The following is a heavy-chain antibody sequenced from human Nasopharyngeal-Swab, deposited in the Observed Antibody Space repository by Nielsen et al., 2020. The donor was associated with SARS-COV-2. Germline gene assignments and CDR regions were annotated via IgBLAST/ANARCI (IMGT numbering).Heavy chain of an antibody. V-gene: IGHV1-8*01. CDR2: MNPNSGNT. D-gene: IGHD3-9*01. Sequence: ASVKVSCKASGYTFTSYDINCVRQATGQGLEWMGWMNPNSGNTGYAQKFQGRVTMTRNTSISTAYMELSSLRSEDTAVYYCARGWGYYDILTGYSPDVWGQGTTVTVSS. J-gene: IGHJ6*02. CDR1: GYTFTSYD. CDR3: ARGWGYYDILTGYSPDV.